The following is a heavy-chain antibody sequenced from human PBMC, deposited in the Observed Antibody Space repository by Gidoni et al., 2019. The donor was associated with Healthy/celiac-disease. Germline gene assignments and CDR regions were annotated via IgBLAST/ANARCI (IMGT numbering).Heavy chain of an antibody. Sequence: EVPLLESGGCLFPPGGSLRLSCAASGFTFISSAMSLVRQAPGKGLEWVSAISGSGGSTYYADAVKGRLTISRDNAKNTLYMQMNSLRAEDTAVDYCAKAGTYYYDSSGDYYAAYCDYWGQGTLVTVSS. V-gene: IGHV3-23*01. J-gene: IGHJ4*02. CDR2: ISGSGGST. CDR3: AKAGTYYYDSSGDYYAAYCDY. CDR1: GFTFISSA. D-gene: IGHD3-22*01.